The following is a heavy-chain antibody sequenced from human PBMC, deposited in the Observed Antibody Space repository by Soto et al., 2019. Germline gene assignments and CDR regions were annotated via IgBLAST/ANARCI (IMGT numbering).Heavy chain of an antibody. CDR1: GGTFSSYA. J-gene: IGHJ4*02. CDR3: ARDNAGGLAYCGGDCWFGLDY. V-gene: IGHV1-69*01. Sequence: QVQLVQSGAEVKKRGSSVKVSCKASGGTFSSYAISWVRQAPGQGLEWMGGIIPIFGTANYAQKFQGRVTITADESTSTAYMELSSLRSEDTAVYYCARDNAGGLAYCGGDCWFGLDYWGQGTLVTVSS. D-gene: IGHD2-21*02. CDR2: IIPIFGTA.